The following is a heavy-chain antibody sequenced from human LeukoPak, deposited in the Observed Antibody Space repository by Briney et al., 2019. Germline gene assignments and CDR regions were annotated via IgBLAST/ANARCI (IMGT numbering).Heavy chain of an antibody. Sequence: SETLSLTCTVPGGPIRTYYWSWIRQPPGKGLEGIGYIYYTGSTSYTPSLKRRVTMSLDASKNQFSLELNSVTPADTAVYYCARGGNYWPQWWFDPWGRGTLVSVSS. D-gene: IGHD1-26*01. CDR1: GGPIRTYY. V-gene: IGHV4-59*01. CDR2: IYYTGST. CDR3: ARGGNYWPQWWFDP. J-gene: IGHJ5*02.